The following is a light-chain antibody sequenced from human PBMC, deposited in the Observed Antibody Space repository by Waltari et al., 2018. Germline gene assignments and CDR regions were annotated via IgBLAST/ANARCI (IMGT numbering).Light chain of an antibody. CDR1: QSVYSY. V-gene: IGKV3-11*01. J-gene: IGKJ4*01. Sequence: EILLTQSPATLSLSPGERATLSCRASQSVYSYLAWYQQKPGLPPRLLIYDASSRATGIPARFVGSGSGTDFTLTISRLEPEDFAVYYCQERSNWPGGSFGGGTKVEIK. CDR3: QERSNWPGGS. CDR2: DAS.